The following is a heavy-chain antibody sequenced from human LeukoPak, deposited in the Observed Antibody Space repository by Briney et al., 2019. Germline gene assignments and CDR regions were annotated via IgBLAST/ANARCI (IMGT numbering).Heavy chain of an antibody. CDR3: ARGITFGRVIVRNDY. Sequence: ASVKVSCKASGYTFTSYAMNWVRQAPGQGLEWMGWINTNTGNPTYAQGFTGRFVFSLDTSVSTAYLQISSLKAEDTAVYYCARGITFGRVIVRNDYWGQGTLVTVSS. J-gene: IGHJ4*02. D-gene: IGHD3-16*02. CDR2: INTNTGNP. CDR1: GYTFTSYA. V-gene: IGHV7-4-1*02.